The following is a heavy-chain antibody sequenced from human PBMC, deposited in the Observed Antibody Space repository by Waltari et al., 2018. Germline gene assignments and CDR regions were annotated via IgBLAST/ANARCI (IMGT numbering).Heavy chain of an antibody. CDR3: ASEGPGIAAAGDI. Sequence: QVPLQEAGPGLVEPSEPLSLPCAVSGYSIRSGYYWGWLRPPPGEGLGWGGSFYCSGSNNYNPSLKSRVTISVDTSKNQFSLKLSSVTAADTAVYYCASEGPGIAAAGDIWGQGTMVTVSS. CDR2: FYCSGSN. D-gene: IGHD6-13*01. V-gene: IGHV4-38-2*01. CDR1: GYSIRSGYY. J-gene: IGHJ3*02.